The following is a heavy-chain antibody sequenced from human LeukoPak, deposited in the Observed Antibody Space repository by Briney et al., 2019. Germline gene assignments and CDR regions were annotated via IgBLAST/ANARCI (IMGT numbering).Heavy chain of an antibody. CDR3: ARKLMYSSGFDY. J-gene: IGHJ4*02. Sequence: GGSLRPSCAASGFTFSSYAMHWVRQAPGKGLEYVSAISSNGGSTYYANSVKGRFTISRDNSKNTLYLQMGSLRAEDMAVYYCARKLMYSSGFDYWGQGTLVTVSS. CDR2: ISSNGGST. V-gene: IGHV3-64*01. CDR1: GFTFSSYA. D-gene: IGHD6-19*01.